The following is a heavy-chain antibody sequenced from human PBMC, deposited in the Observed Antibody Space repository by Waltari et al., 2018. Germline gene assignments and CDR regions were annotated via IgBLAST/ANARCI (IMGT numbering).Heavy chain of an antibody. CDR3: AKGLYYYTTSGEWKAEYLQH. Sequence: EVQLSESGGGLVQPGGSRRLSCAASGFTFTSYALTWVRQTPGKGLGWVSAINGRGSSTYYADSVKGRFTISRDNSKNTVYLQMNSLRAEDTALYYCAKGLYYYTTSGEWKAEYLQHWGQGTLVTVSS. CDR2: INGRGSST. J-gene: IGHJ1*01. D-gene: IGHD3-10*01. V-gene: IGHV3-23*01. CDR1: GFTFTSYA.